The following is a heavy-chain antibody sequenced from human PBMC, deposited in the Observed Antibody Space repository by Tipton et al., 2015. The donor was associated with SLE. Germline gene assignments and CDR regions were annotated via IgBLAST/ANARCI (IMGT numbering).Heavy chain of an antibody. CDR3: ARDSTMLRGTAFDI. J-gene: IGHJ3*02. CDR2: IYYSGST. V-gene: IGHV4-30-2*01. D-gene: IGHD3-10*01. CDR1: GGSISSGSYS. Sequence: TLSLTCAVSGGSISSGSYSWSWIRQPPGKGLEWFGYIYYSGSTYYNPSLKSRVTISVDRSKNQFSLKLSSVTAADTAVYYCARDSTMLRGTAFDIWGQGTMVTVSS.